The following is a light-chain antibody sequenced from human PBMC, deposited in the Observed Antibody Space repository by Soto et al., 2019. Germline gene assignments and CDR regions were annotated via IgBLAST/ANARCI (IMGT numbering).Light chain of an antibody. J-gene: IGLJ3*02. CDR3: SSYKFSTTLRV. CDR1: SNDLGSYNY. CDR2: EVT. V-gene: IGLV2-14*01. Sequence: QSVLTQPASVSGSPGQSITLSCTGTSNDLGSYNYVSWFQQHPDKAPKLILYEVTNRPSGISTRFSGSKSGNTASLTISGLQAEDEAHYYCSSYKFSTTLRVFGGGTKLTVL.